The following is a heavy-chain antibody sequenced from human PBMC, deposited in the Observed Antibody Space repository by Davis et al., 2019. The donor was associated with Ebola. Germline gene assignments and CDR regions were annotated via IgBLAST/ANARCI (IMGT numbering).Heavy chain of an antibody. CDR1: GYTFTSYA. J-gene: IGHJ6*02. V-gene: IGHV1-3*01. CDR3: ARDTAARRYYGMDV. CDR2: INAGNGNT. D-gene: IGHD6-6*01. Sequence: ASVKVSCKASGYTFTSYAMHWVRQAPGQRLEWMGWINAGNGNTKYSQKFQGRVTITRDTSASTAYMELSSLRSEDTAVYYCARDTAARRYYGMDVWGQGTTVTVSS.